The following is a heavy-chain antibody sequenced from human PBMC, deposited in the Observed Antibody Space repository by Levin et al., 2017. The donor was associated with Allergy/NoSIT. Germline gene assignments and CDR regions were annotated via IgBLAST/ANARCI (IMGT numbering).Heavy chain of an antibody. CDR2: INPNNGET. D-gene: IGHD6-13*01. Sequence: RGESLKISCKASGFTFIASYLHWVRQAPGQGPEWMGWINPNNGETIYAQKFQGRVTMTRDTSISTAYMELSRLRSDDTAVYYCARVDLQPGVAGTRWGMDVWGQGTTVTVSS. CDR1: GFTFIASY. J-gene: IGHJ6*02. CDR3: ARVDLQPGVAGTRWGMDV. V-gene: IGHV1-2*02.